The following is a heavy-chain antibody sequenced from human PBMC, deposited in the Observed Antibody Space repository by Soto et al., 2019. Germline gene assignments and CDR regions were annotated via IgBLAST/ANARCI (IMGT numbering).Heavy chain of an antibody. CDR3: VRDYVWTTVAGTGYVDY. V-gene: IGHV3-30*03. Sequence: QVQLVESGGGMVQPGKSLRLSCAAAGFTFSRYAMYWVRQAPGKGLEWVATISFDGNIKLYADSVRGRFTFSRDNSKNTLYLQMNSLRPADAGVYYCVRDYVWTTVAGTGYVDYWGQGTLVTVSS. CDR2: ISFDGNIK. J-gene: IGHJ4*02. CDR1: GFTFSRYA. D-gene: IGHD6-19*01.